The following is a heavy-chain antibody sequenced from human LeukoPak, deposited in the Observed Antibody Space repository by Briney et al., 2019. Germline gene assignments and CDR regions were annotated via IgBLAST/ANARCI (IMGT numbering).Heavy chain of an antibody. V-gene: IGHV3-23*01. J-gene: IGHJ6*02. D-gene: IGHD2-8*01. CDR2: ISGSGGST. CDR1: GFTLSSYA. CDR3: AREGYQYCTTTDCALYGMDV. Sequence: PGGSLRLSCAASGFTLSSYAMSWVRQAPGKGLEWVSGISGSGGSTYYADSVKGRFTISRDNAKNSLYLQMNSLRTEDTAVYYCAREGYQYCTTTDCALYGMDVWGQGTTVTVSS.